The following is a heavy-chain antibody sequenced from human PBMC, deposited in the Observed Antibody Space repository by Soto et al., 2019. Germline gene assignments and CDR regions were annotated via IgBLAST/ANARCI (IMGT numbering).Heavy chain of an antibody. CDR3: ARDMFSSGSSGIDY. J-gene: IGHJ4*02. CDR1: GGSISSGGYY. D-gene: IGHD3-22*01. CDR2: IYYSGST. Sequence: SETLSLTCTVSGGSISSGGYYWSWIRQHPGKGLEWIGYIYYSGSTYYNPSLKSRVTISVDTSKNQFSLKLSSVTAADTAVYYCARDMFSSGSSGIDYWGQGTLVTVSS. V-gene: IGHV4-31*03.